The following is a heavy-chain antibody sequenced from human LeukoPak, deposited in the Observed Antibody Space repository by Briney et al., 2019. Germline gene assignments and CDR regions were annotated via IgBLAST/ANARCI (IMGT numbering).Heavy chain of an antibody. V-gene: IGHV3-9*01. Sequence: GGSLRLSCAASGFTFDDYAMHWVRQAPGKGLNWASVISWNSGSIGYADSVKGRFTISRDNAKNSLYLQMNSLRAEDTALYYCAKGTAITIFGVVIPGPFDPWGQGTLVTVSS. CDR3: AKGTAITIFGVVIPGPFDP. J-gene: IGHJ5*02. CDR2: ISWNSGSI. D-gene: IGHD3-3*01. CDR1: GFTFDDYA.